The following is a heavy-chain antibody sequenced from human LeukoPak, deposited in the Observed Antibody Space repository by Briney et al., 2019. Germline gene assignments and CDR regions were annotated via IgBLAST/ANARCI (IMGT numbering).Heavy chain of an antibody. Sequence: GESLRLSCAASGFTFSHYGMHWVRHTPGPGLEWEGVIWSAGSDKYYAKSVKSRFTISRDNSKTSLFLQMNSLRAEDTAVYYCAKDAQRGFDYSNSLQNWGQGVLVTVSS. CDR3: AKDAQRGFDYSNSLQN. CDR2: IWSAGSDK. J-gene: IGHJ1*01. CDR1: GFTFSHYG. V-gene: IGHV3-33*06. D-gene: IGHD4-11*01.